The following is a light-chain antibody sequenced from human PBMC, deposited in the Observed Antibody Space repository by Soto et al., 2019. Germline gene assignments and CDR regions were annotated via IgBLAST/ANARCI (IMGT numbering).Light chain of an antibody. CDR3: MSFTSSNTYV. CDR1: SSDVGAYNF. CDR2: DVA. V-gene: IGLV2-14*03. J-gene: IGLJ1*01. Sequence: QSVLTQPASVSGSPGQSITISCTGTSSDVGAYNFVSWYQHHPDKAPKVVIYDVANRPSGVSYRFSASKSGNTASLTISGLQAEDEADYYCMSFTSSNTYVFGTGTKVTV.